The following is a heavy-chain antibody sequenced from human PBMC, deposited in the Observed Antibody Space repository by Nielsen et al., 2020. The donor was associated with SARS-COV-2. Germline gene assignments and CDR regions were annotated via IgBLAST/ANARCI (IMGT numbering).Heavy chain of an antibody. J-gene: IGHJ6*02. CDR2: IYHSGST. D-gene: IGHD1-20*01. CDR1: GGSISSSNW. CDR3: ASNWNGYYYYGMDV. Sequence: SETLSLTCAVSGGSISSSNWWSWVRQPPGKGLEWIGEIYHSGSTNYNPSLKSRVTISVDKSKNQFSLKLSSVTAADTAVYYCASNWNGYYYYGMDVWGQGTTVTVSS. V-gene: IGHV4-4*02.